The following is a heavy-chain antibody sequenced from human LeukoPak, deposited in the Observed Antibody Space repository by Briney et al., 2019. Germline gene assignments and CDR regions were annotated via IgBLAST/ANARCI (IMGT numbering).Heavy chain of an antibody. J-gene: IGHJ5*02. CDR2: IYYSGST. CDR1: GFTFSSYA. V-gene: IGHV4-59*01. Sequence: SGGSLRLSCAASGFTFSSYAMSWVRQAPGKGLEWIGYIYYSGSTNYNPSLKSRVTISVDTSKNQFSLKLSSVTAADTAVYYCARDVRSGSYLGAWGQGTLVTVSS. CDR3: ARDVRSGSYLGA. D-gene: IGHD1-26*01.